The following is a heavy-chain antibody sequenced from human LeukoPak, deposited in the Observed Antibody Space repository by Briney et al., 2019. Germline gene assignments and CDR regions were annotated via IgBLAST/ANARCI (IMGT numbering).Heavy chain of an antibody. V-gene: IGHV4-30-2*01. CDR2: VFHSGST. CDR3: ARDNSSWYYFDY. CDR1: GGSISTGGSY. J-gene: IGHJ4*02. Sequence: SETLSLTCTVSGGSISTGGSYWSWIRQPPGKGLEWIGYVFHSGSTYYNPSLKSRVTISVHRSTNQFSLKLSSVTAADTAVYYCARDNSSWYYFDYWGQGTLVTVSS. D-gene: IGHD6-13*01.